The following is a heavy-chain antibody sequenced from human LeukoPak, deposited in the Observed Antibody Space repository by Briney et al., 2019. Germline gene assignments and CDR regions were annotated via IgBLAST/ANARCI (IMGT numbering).Heavy chain of an antibody. Sequence: SSETLSLTCTVSGGSISVSYYYWGWIRQPPGKGLEWIGSLSSSGSTFYNPSLRSRATLSLDTSKNEFSLMLSFVTAADTAVYYCARDGDISGLVGDLYFDSWGQGALVTVSS. CDR2: LSSSGST. CDR3: ARDGDISGLVGDLYFDS. CDR1: GGSISVSYYY. V-gene: IGHV4-39*07. J-gene: IGHJ4*02. D-gene: IGHD3-22*01.